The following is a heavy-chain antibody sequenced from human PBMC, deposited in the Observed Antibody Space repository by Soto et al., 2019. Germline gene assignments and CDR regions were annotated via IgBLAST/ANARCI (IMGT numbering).Heavy chain of an antibody. J-gene: IGHJ4*02. CDR2: IIPVFGST. V-gene: IGHV1-69*06. CDR3: TREVLGRSIDS. Sequence: QVQLVQSGAEVEKPGSSVKVSCKASGGTFSGSSIDWVRQAPGQGLEWMGSIIPVFGSTTYTQKFQDRVTITADTSTSTVYMELSNLRSEDTAIHYCTREVLGRSIDSWGQGTLLIVSS. CDR1: GGTFSGSS. D-gene: IGHD1-26*01.